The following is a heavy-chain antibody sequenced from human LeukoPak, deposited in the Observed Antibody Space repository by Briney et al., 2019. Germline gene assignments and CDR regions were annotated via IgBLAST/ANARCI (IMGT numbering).Heavy chain of an antibody. Sequence: GGSLRLSCAASGFTFSSYAMHWVRQAPGKGLEWVAVISYDGSNKYYADSVKGRFTISRDNSKNTLYLQMNSLRAEDTAVYYCARDGPYYGGKGNYWGQGTLVTVSS. D-gene: IGHD4-23*01. CDR3: ARDGPYYGGKGNY. V-gene: IGHV3-30-3*01. CDR2: ISYDGSNK. J-gene: IGHJ4*02. CDR1: GFTFSSYA.